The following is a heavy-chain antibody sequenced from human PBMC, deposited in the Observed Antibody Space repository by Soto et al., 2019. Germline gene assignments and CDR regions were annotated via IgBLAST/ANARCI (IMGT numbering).Heavy chain of an antibody. CDR3: ARDWAAGTQVAFDI. D-gene: IGHD6-13*01. CDR2: ISAYNGKT. Sequence: ASVKVSCKASGYTFTSYGISWVRQAPGQGLEGKGWISAYNGKTNYAQKIQGKITMTTNTTTSTAYMELRSLRSDDTSVYYCARDWAAGTQVAFDIWGQGTMVTVSS. J-gene: IGHJ3*02. CDR1: GYTFTSYG. V-gene: IGHV1-18*01.